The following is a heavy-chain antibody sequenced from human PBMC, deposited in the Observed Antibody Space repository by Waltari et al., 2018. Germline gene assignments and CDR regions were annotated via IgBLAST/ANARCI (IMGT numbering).Heavy chain of an antibody. CDR1: GGSISSSRYH. V-gene: IGHV4-39*07. D-gene: IGHD2-15*01. CDR2: IYYSGST. Sequence: QLQLQESGPGLVKPSETLSLTCTVSGGSISSSRYHWGWIRQPPGKGLEWIGSIYYSGSTYYNPSLKSRVTISVDTSKNQFSLKLSSVTAADTAVYYCARGGFDGGNPMSWGQGTLVTVSS. J-gene: IGHJ4*02. CDR3: ARGGFDGGNPMS.